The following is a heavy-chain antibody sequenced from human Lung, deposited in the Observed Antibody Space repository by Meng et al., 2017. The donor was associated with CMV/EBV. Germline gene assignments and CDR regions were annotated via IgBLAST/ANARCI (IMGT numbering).Heavy chain of an antibody. V-gene: IGHV3-7*01. J-gene: IGHJ6*02. CDR2: IKQDGSEK. CDR3: SSLSSNYGMDV. CDR1: GFTFSNYW. Sequence: GESXKISCEVSGFTFSNYWMSWVRQAPGKGLEWVANIKQDGSEKNYVDSVRGRFTISRDNAKNSLWLHMNSLRAEDSAVYYCSSLSSNYGMDVWGQGTPVTVSS.